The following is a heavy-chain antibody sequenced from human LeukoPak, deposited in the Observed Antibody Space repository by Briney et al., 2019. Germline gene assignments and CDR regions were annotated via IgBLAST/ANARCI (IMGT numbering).Heavy chain of an antibody. D-gene: IGHD3-3*01. CDR1: GGTFSSYA. J-gene: IGHJ4*02. Sequence: SVKVSCKASGGTFSSYAISWVRQAPGQGLEWMGGIIPIFGTANYAQKFQGRVTITADESTSTAYMELSSLRSEDTAVYYCARDGGRDFWSGYSPFDYWGQGTLVTVSS. CDR3: ARDGGRDFWSGYSPFDY. CDR2: IIPIFGTA. V-gene: IGHV1-69*13.